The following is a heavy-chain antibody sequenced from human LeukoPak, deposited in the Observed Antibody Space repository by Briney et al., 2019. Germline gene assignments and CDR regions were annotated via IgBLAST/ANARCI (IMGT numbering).Heavy chain of an antibody. CDR3: VRTRGGGNYGSSSRYYFDY. V-gene: IGHV3-7*01. Sequence: PGGSLRLSCAASGFTFTRYWMTWVRQAPGKGLECVAYIKQDGSEKHYVDSVKGRFTISRDNAKNSLYLQMNSLRAEDTAVYYCVRTRGGGNYGSSSRYYFDYWGQGTLATVSS. CDR1: GFTFTRYW. CDR2: IKQDGSEK. J-gene: IGHJ4*02. D-gene: IGHD3-10*01.